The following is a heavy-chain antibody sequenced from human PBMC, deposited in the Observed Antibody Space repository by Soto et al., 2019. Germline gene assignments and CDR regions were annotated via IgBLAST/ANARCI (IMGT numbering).Heavy chain of an antibody. CDR2: IWCDGSNK. D-gene: IGHD3-10*01. Sequence: QVQLVESGGGVVQPGRSLRLSCAASGFTFSSYGMHWVRQAPGKGLEWVAVIWCDGSNKYYADSVKGRFTISRDNSKNTLYLQMNSLRAEDTAVYYCALDYYGSGSYYPIYYYYGMDVWGQGTTVTVSS. J-gene: IGHJ6*02. CDR1: GFTFSSYG. CDR3: ALDYYGSGSYYPIYYYYGMDV. V-gene: IGHV3-33*01.